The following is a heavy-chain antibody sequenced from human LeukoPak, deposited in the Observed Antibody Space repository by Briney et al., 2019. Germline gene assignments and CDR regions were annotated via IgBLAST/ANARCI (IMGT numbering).Heavy chain of an antibody. J-gene: IGHJ4*02. Sequence: SETLSLTCSVSGDSISSSNYYWGWIRQPPGKGLEWIGTIYYSGITHHNPSLSSRVTLSVDTSRNKFSLTLNSVTAADTAVYYCATLPGCNHGSCYTDDYGGQGTLVTVSA. CDR1: GDSISSSNYY. CDR3: ATLPGCNHGSCYTDDY. CDR2: IYYSGIT. D-gene: IGHD2-15*01. V-gene: IGHV4-39*01.